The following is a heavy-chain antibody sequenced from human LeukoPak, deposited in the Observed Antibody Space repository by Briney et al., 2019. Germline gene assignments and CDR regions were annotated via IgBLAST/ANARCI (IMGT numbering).Heavy chain of an antibody. D-gene: IGHD3-10*01. Sequence: SETLSLTCTVSGASINSYYWSWIRQPPGKGLEWIAYIYYSGNTNKNSSLKSRVTISVDTSKNQFSLKLSSVTAADTAVYYCARVGSTMARDYFDYWRQGTLVSVSS. J-gene: IGHJ4*02. CDR2: IYYSGNT. CDR3: ARVGSTMARDYFDY. CDR1: GASINSYY. V-gene: IGHV4-59*01.